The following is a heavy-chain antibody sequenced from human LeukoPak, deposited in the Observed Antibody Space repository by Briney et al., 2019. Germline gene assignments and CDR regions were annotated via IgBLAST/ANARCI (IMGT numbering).Heavy chain of an antibody. J-gene: IGHJ5*02. Sequence: SETLSLTCAVSGGSISSGYYWGWIRQPPGKGLEWIGSIYHSGSTYYNPSLKSRVTISVDTSKNQFSLKLSSVTAADTAVYYCAREIGFLEWQEYNWFDPWGQGTLVTVSS. CDR3: AREIGFLEWQEYNWFDP. D-gene: IGHD3-3*01. V-gene: IGHV4-38-2*02. CDR2: IYHSGST. CDR1: GGSISSGYY.